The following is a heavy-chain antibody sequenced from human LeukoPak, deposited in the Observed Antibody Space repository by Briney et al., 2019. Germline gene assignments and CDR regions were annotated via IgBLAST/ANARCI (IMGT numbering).Heavy chain of an antibody. CDR3: ARRLLTGYYEF. CDR1: GFTFRSYA. J-gene: IGHJ4*02. CDR2: ISYDGSKK. D-gene: IGHD3-9*01. V-gene: IGHV3-30*14. Sequence: PGRSLRLSCAASGFTFRSYAMHWVRQAPGKGLEWVAVISYDGSKKYYANSVKGRFTISRDNSKNMLYLQMNSLRAEDTAVYYCARRLLTGYYEFWGQGTLVTVSS.